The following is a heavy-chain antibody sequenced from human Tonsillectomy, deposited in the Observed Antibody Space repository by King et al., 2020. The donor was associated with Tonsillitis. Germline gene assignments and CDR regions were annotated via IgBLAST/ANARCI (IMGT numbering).Heavy chain of an antibody. CDR2: IYSGGST. V-gene: IGHV3-53*01. CDR1: GFTVSSNY. J-gene: IGHJ3*02. D-gene: IGHD3-10*01. Sequence: AQLVESGGGLIQPGGSLRLSCAASGFTVSSNYMSWVRQAPGKGLEWVSVIYSGGSTYYADSVKGRFTISRDNSKNTLYLQMNSLRAEDTAVYYCARGNSGSGSWGLQIWGQGTMVTVSS. CDR3: ARGNSGSGSWGLQI.